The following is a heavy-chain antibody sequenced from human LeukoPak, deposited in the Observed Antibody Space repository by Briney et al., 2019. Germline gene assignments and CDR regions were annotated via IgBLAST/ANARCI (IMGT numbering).Heavy chain of an antibody. V-gene: IGHV5-10-1*01. J-gene: IGHJ5*02. D-gene: IGHD2-2*01. CDR2: IDPSDSYP. CDR1: GYSFTSYW. CDR3: ARHSGDCSSTSCYGGGWFDP. Sequence: GESLKISCKGSGYSFTSYWISWVRQMPGKGLEWMGRIDPSDSYPNYSPSFQGHVTISADKSISTAYLQWSSRKASDTAMYYCARHSGDCSSTSCYGGGWFDPWGQGTLVTVSS.